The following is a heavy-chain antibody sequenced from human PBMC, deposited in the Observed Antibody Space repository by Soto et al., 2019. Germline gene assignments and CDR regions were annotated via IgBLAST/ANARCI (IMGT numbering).Heavy chain of an antibody. Sequence: TLSLTCTVSGGSISSCGYYWSWIRQHPGKGLEWIGYIYYSGSTYYNPSLKSRVTISVDTSKNQFSLKLSSVTAADTAVYYCARETYDFWSGYRYYFDYWGQGTLVTVSS. CDR1: GGSISSCGYY. V-gene: IGHV4-31*03. CDR3: ARETYDFWSGYRYYFDY. D-gene: IGHD3-3*01. CDR2: IYYSGST. J-gene: IGHJ4*02.